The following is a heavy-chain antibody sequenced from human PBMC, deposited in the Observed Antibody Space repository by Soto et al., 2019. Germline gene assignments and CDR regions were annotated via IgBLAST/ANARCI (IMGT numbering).Heavy chain of an antibody. V-gene: IGHV3-33*01. J-gene: IGHJ6*02. Sequence: QVQLVESGGGVVQPGRSLRLSCAASGFTFSSYGMHWVRQAPGKGLEWVAVIWYDGSNKYYADSVKGRFTISRDNSKNTLYLQMSSLRAEDTAVYYCGGSSAYYYYGMDVWGQGTTVTVSS. CDR3: GGSSAYYYYGMDV. CDR1: GFTFSSYG. CDR2: IWYDGSNK. D-gene: IGHD6-6*01.